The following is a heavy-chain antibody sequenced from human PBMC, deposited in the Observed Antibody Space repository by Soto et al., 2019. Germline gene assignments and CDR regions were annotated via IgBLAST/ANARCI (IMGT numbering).Heavy chain of an antibody. CDR2: ISYDGSNK. Sequence: GGSLRLSCAASGFTFSSYGMHWVRQAPGKGLEWVAVISYDGSNKHYADSVKGRFTISRDNSKNTLYLQMNSLRAEDTAVYYCAKDQALVVAATAAYHYYYMDVWGKGTTVTVSS. D-gene: IGHD2-15*01. J-gene: IGHJ6*03. CDR1: GFTFSSYG. CDR3: AKDQALVVAATAAYHYYYMDV. V-gene: IGHV3-30*18.